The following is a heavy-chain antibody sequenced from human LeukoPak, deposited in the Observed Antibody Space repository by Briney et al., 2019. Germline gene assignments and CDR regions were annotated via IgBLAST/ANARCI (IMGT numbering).Heavy chain of an antibody. V-gene: IGHV3-21*01. D-gene: IGHD3-16*02. CDR3: ARDTRDYVWGSYRSPAPAAFDI. J-gene: IGHJ3*02. CDR2: ISSSSSYI. Sequence: GGSLRLSCAASGFTFSSYSMNWVRQAPGKGLEWVSSISSSSSYIYYADSVKGRFTISRDNAKNSLYLQMNSLRAEDTAVYYCARDTRDYVWGSYRSPAPAAFDIWGQGTMVTVPS. CDR1: GFTFSSYS.